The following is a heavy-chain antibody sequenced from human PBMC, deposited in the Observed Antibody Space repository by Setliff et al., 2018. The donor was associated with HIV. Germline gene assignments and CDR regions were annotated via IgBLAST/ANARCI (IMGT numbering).Heavy chain of an antibody. CDR2: INAGNGNT. D-gene: IGHD2-8*01. CDR1: GYTFTGYY. V-gene: IGHV1-3*01. J-gene: IGHJ3*02. Sequence: ASVKVSCKASGYTFTGYYMHWVRQAPGQGLEWMGWINAGNGNTKYSQKFQGRVTITRGTSASTAYMELSRLRSDDTAVYYCATKLHCTNGVCLDAFDIWGQGTMVTVSS. CDR3: ATKLHCTNGVCLDAFDI.